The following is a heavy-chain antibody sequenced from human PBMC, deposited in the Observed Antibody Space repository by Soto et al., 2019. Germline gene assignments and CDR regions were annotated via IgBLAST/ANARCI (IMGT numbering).Heavy chain of an antibody. D-gene: IGHD3-3*01. Sequence: VGSLRLSCAASGFTFSRYSMNWVRQAPGKGLEWVSSISSSSSYIYYADSVKGRFTISRDNAKNSLYLQMNSLRAEDTAVYYCARDFYGNYDFWSGYFCWGQGTLVTVS. CDR1: GFTFSRYS. J-gene: IGHJ4*02. CDR2: ISSSSSYI. CDR3: ARDFYGNYDFWSGYFC. V-gene: IGHV3-21*01.